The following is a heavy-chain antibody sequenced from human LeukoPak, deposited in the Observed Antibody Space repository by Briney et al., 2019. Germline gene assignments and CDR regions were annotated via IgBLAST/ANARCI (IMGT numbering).Heavy chain of an antibody. V-gene: IGHV3-30-3*02. CDR3: AKTYSTGWSGYFDY. CDR2: ISYDGTHK. CDR1: GFTINRHA. J-gene: IGHJ4*02. D-gene: IGHD6-19*01. Sequence: GGSLRLSCAASGFTINRHAIHWVRQAPSKGLEWVALISYDGTHKDYADSVKGRFTISRDNSEDTLYLQMNSLRAEDTAMYYCAKTYSTGWSGYFDYWGQGTLVIVSS.